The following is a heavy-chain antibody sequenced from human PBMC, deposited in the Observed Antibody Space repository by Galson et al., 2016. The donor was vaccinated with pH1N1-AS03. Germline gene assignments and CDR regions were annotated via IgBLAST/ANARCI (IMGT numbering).Heavy chain of an antibody. Sequence: LRLSCAASGFSFSAYSMNWVRQAPGKGLEWISYINPGSIYIYHGDSVWGRFSISRDNAHNLLSLQMNNLRDEDTAVYYCTTLVGVGDNYYQRYNMDVWGQGTTVIVSS. CDR2: INPGSIYI. CDR3: TTLVGVGDNYYQRYNMDV. D-gene: IGHD1-26*01. J-gene: IGHJ6*02. V-gene: IGHV3-48*02. CDR1: GFSFSAYS.